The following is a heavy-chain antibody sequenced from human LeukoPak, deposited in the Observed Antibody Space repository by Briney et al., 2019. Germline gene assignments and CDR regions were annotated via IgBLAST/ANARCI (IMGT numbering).Heavy chain of an antibody. CDR3: ARLNGGY. D-gene: IGHD1-1*01. J-gene: IGHJ4*02. V-gene: IGHV4-59*08. CDR1: GGSISDYY. CDR2: INCSGST. Sequence: KPSETLSLTCTVSGGSISDYYWSWIRQPPGRGLEWIGYINCSGSTNYNPFLKSRVTISVDTSKNQFSLKVTSVTAADTAVYYCARLNGGYWGQGTLVTVSS.